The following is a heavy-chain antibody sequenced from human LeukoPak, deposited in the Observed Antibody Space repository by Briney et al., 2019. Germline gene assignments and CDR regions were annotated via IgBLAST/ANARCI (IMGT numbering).Heavy chain of an antibody. Sequence: GASVKVSCKASGYTFTDYYMHWVRQAPGQGLEWMGWISAYNGNTKYAQKFQGRVTLTTDTSTSTAYMELRSLRSDDTAVYYCARGLPPRRNYDSRGYYSYYFDYWGQGTLVTVSS. J-gene: IGHJ4*02. CDR2: ISAYNGNT. CDR3: ARGLPPRRNYDSRGYYSYYFDY. V-gene: IGHV1-18*04. CDR1: GYTFTDYY. D-gene: IGHD3-22*01.